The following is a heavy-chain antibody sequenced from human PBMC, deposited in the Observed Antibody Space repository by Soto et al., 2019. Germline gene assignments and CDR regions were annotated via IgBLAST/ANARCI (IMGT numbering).Heavy chain of an antibody. CDR1: GGTFSSYA. CDR3: AREGIAVAGTHGMDV. Sequence: SVKVSCKASGGTFSSYAISWVRQAPGQGLEWMGGIIPIFGTASYAQKFQGRVTITADESTSTAYMELSSLRSEDTAVYYCAREGIAVAGTHGMDVWGQGTTVTVSS. CDR2: IIPIFGTA. D-gene: IGHD6-19*01. V-gene: IGHV1-69*13. J-gene: IGHJ6*02.